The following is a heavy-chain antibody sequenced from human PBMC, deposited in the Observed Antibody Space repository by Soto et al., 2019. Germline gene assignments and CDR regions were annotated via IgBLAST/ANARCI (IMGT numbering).Heavy chain of an antibody. V-gene: IGHV1-2*02. Sequence: ASVKVSCKASGYTFTGYFIHWVRQAPGQGLEWMGWINPNSGDTNYAQKFQARVTMTRDMSISTAYMQLRGLTSDDTAVYYCARVRTYYDSSGSLDYWGQGTLVTVSS. D-gene: IGHD3-22*01. J-gene: IGHJ4*02. CDR1: GYTFTGYF. CDR2: INPNSGDT. CDR3: ARVRTYYDSSGSLDY.